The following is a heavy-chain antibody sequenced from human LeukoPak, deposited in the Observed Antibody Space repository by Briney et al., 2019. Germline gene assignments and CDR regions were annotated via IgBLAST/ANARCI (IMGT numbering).Heavy chain of an antibody. J-gene: IGHJ1*01. Sequence: SETLSLTCTVSGGSISSSSYYWGWIRQPPGKGLEWIGSIYYSGSTYYNPSLKSRVITSVDTSKNQFSLKLSSVTAADTAVYYCARIEYYDILTGYSWGQGTLVTVSS. CDR1: GGSISSSSYY. V-gene: IGHV4-39*01. CDR2: IYYSGST. D-gene: IGHD3-9*01. CDR3: ARIEYYDILTGYS.